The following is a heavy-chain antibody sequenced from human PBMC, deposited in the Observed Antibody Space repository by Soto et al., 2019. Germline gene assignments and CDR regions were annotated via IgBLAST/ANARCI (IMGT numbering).Heavy chain of an antibody. CDR2: ITPFNGNT. J-gene: IGHJ3*02. V-gene: IGHV1-45*02. CDR1: GYTFTYRH. CDR3: ANLASGSDSFDI. D-gene: IGHD3-10*01. Sequence: SVKVSCKASGYTFTYRHLHCLRQAPGQALEWMGWITPFNGNTNYAQKFHGSVLLNRDASMSTVYLELRSLRSEDTAMYYCANLASGSDSFDIWGQGTMVTVSS.